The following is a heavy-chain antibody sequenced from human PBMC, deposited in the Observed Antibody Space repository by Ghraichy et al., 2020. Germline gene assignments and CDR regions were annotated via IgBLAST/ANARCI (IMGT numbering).Heavy chain of an antibody. Sequence: GESLNISCAASVFTFSDYYMSWIRQAPGKGLEWVSYISSSGSTIYSADSVKGRFTISRDNAKNSLYLQMNSLRAEDTAVYHWARADCSTSSCYYYFDYWGQGTLVTVSS. J-gene: IGHJ4*02. V-gene: IGHV3-11*01. CDR3: ARADCSTSSCYYYFDY. CDR2: ISSSGSTI. CDR1: VFTFSDYY. D-gene: IGHD2-2*01.